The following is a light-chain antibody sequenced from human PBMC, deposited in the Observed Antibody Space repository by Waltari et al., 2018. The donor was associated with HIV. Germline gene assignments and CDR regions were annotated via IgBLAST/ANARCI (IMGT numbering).Light chain of an antibody. Sequence: EIVLTQSPDTLSLSPGERATLSCRASQSVSSSYLAWYQQKPGQAPRLLIYDASSRATGIPDRFSGSGSGTDFTLTISRLEPEDFAVYYCQQYGSSPGLTFGGGTKVEIK. CDR3: QQYGSSPGLT. CDR1: QSVSSSY. CDR2: DAS. J-gene: IGKJ4*01. V-gene: IGKV3-20*01.